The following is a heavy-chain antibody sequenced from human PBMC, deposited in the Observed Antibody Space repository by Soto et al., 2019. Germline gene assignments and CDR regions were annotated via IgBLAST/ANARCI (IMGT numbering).Heavy chain of an antibody. J-gene: IGHJ6*02. Sequence: SGGSLRLSCAASGFSFSSHWMHWVRQAPGKGLVWVSRINGAGTSTYYADSVQGRFTISRDNAKNTLYLQMNSLRAEDTALYYCARGPFYVDVWGQGTTVTVS. CDR1: GFSFSSHW. CDR3: ARGPFYVDV. V-gene: IGHV3-74*01. CDR2: INGAGTST. D-gene: IGHD3-16*01.